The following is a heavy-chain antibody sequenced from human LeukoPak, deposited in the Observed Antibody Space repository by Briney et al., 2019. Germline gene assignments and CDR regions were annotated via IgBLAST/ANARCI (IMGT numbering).Heavy chain of an antibody. Sequence: ASVKVSCKASGYTFTSYGISWVRQAPGQGLEWMGWISAYNGNTNYAQKLQGRVTMTTDTSTSTAYMELRSLRSGDTAVYYCARDLSAIAVAGDDAFDIWGQGTMVTVSS. V-gene: IGHV1-18*01. J-gene: IGHJ3*02. CDR3: ARDLSAIAVAGDDAFDI. D-gene: IGHD6-19*01. CDR2: ISAYNGNT. CDR1: GYTFTSYG.